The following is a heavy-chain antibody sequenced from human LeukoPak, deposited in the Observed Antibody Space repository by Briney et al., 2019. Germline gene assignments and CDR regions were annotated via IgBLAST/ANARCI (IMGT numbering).Heavy chain of an antibody. V-gene: IGHV4-34*01. Sequence: SETLSLTCAVYGGSFSGYYWSWIRQPPGKGLEWIGEINHSGSTYYNPSLKSRVTISVDTSKNHFSLKLSSMTAADTAVYYCARSGGNIVVVPAAMNINAFDIWGQGTMVTVSS. CDR1: GGSFSGYY. CDR2: INHSGST. CDR3: ARSGGNIVVVPAAMNINAFDI. J-gene: IGHJ3*02. D-gene: IGHD2-2*01.